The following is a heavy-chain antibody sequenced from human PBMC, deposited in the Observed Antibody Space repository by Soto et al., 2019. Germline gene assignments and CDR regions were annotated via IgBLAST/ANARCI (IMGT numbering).Heavy chain of an antibody. CDR1: GFTFSSYG. V-gene: IGHV3-30*18. J-gene: IGHJ4*02. CDR2: ISYDGSNK. CDR3: AKDRAAADY. D-gene: IGHD6-13*01. Sequence: GGSLRLSCAASGFTFSSYGMHWVRQAPGKGLEWVAVISYDGSNKYYADSVKGRFTISRDNSKNTLYLQMNSLRAEDTAVYYCAKDRAAADYWGQGTLVTVSS.